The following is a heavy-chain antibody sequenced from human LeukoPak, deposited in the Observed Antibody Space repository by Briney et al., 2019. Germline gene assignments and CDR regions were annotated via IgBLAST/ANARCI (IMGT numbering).Heavy chain of an antibody. CDR3: ARVGGSPTDY. D-gene: IGHD1-26*01. CDR2: INAGNGNT. CDR1: GYTFTSYA. Sequence: ASVKVSCKASGYTFTSYAMHWVRQAPGQRLEWMGWINAGNGNTKYLQKFQGRVTITRDTSASTAYMELSSLRSEDTAVYYCARVGGSPTDYWGQGTLVTVSS. V-gene: IGHV1-3*01. J-gene: IGHJ4*02.